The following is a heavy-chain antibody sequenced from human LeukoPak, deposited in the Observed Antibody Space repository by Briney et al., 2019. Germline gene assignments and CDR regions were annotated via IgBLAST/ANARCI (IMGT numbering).Heavy chain of an antibody. CDR3: ARVRGNDRALDY. J-gene: IGHJ4*02. CDR2: IYHSGST. D-gene: IGHD1-1*01. CDR1: GGSISSSSYY. Sequence: PSETLSLTCTVSGGSISSSSYYWGWIRQPPGKGLEWIGSIYHSGSTYYNPSLKSRVTISVDTSKNQFSLKLSSVAAADTAVYFCARVRGNDRALDYWGQGTLVTVSS. V-gene: IGHV4-39*07.